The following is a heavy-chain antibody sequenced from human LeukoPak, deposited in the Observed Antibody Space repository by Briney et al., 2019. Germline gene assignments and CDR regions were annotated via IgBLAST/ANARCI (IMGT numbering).Heavy chain of an antibody. CDR2: ISYDGSNK. J-gene: IGHJ5*02. V-gene: IGHV3-30*14. D-gene: IGHD3-22*01. CDR1: GFTFSSYA. CDR3: ARDSSGYYGWFDP. Sequence: GRSLRLSCAASGFTFSSYAMHWVRQAPGKGLEWVAVISYDGSNKYYADSVKGRFTISRDNSKNTLYLQMNSLRAEDTAVYYCARDSSGYYGWFDPWGQGTLVTVSS.